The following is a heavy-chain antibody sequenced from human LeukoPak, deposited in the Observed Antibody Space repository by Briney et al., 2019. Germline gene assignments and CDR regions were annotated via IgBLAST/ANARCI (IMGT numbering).Heavy chain of an antibody. Sequence: GGSLRLSCAASGFTFSSYSMDWVRRAPGKGLEWVSSISSTSTYIYYADSLKGRFTISRDNAKNSLYLQMNSLRAEDTAVYYCARGGDISGTTLEYWGQGTLVTVSS. J-gene: IGHJ4*02. D-gene: IGHD1-7*01. CDR2: ISSTSTYI. V-gene: IGHV3-21*01. CDR1: GFTFSSYS. CDR3: ARGGDISGTTLEY.